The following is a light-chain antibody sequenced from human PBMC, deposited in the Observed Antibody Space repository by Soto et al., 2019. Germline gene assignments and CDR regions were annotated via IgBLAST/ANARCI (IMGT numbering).Light chain of an antibody. V-gene: IGLV7-43*01. J-gene: IGLJ1*01. Sequence: QAVVTREPSLTVSPGGTVTLTCASSTGAVTSGFYPNWFQQKPGQAPRALIYNTASKHSWTPARFSGSLLGGKAALTLSGVQPEDEAEYYCLLYYGGAQGVFGTGTKVTAL. CDR2: NTA. CDR3: LLYYGGAQGV. CDR1: TGAVTSGFY.